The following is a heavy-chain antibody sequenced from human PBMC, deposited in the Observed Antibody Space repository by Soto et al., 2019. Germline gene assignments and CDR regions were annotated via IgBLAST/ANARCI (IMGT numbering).Heavy chain of an antibody. CDR2: INPSGGTT. J-gene: IGHJ4*02. V-gene: IGHV1-46*01. Sequence: ASVKVSCKASGYTFTSYYIDWVRQAPGQGLEWMGIINPSGGTTDYAQKLQGRVTMTRDTSTSTVYMELSSLRFEDTAVYYCARDEGYYYDSSGYYLPLDYWGQATPVTVSS. CDR3: ARDEGYYYDSSGYYLPLDY. CDR1: GYTFTSYY. D-gene: IGHD3-22*01.